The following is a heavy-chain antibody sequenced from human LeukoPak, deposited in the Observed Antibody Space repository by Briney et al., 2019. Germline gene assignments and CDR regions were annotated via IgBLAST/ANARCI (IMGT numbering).Heavy chain of an antibody. V-gene: IGHV1-2*02. CDR3: AREGSYCVGGDCYSFDF. CDR2: MHAGNANT. J-gene: IGHJ4*02. Sequence: ASGRVSCKTSAYKFISHYPQWERQAPGVGPEWVGWMHAGNANTRYAEKFEGRGNMTRDTLTSTAYMELGRLTSDDTAVYYCAREGSYCVGGDCYSFDFWGQGTLVTVSS. D-gene: IGHD2-21*02. CDR1: AYKFISHY.